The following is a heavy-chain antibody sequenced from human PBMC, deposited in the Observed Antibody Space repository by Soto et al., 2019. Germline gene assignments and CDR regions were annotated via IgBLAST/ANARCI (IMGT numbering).Heavy chain of an antibody. J-gene: IGHJ4*02. V-gene: IGHV4-4*02. CDR1: GGSISSSSW. Sequence: QVQLQESGPGLVKPSGTLSLTCAVSGGSISSSSWWTWVRQSPGKGLEWIGEIFESGATNYNLSLKSRLTMSVDKSKNQFSLNLSSLTAADTAVYFCTTSHAGELNNWGQGTLVTVSS. CDR2: IFESGAT. D-gene: IGHD1-7*01. CDR3: TTSHAGELNN.